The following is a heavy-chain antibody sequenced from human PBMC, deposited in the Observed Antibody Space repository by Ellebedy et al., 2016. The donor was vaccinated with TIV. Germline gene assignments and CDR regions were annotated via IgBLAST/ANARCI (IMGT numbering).Heavy chain of an antibody. CDR1: GGSISSYY. Sequence: MPSETLSLTCTVSGGSISSYYWSWIRQPPGTGLEWIGYIYYSGSTNYNPSLKSRVTISVDTSKNQFSLKLSSVTAADTAVYYCAREDSYNWNDWFDPWGQGTLVTVSS. V-gene: IGHV4-59*01. CDR2: IYYSGST. J-gene: IGHJ5*02. CDR3: AREDSYNWNDWFDP. D-gene: IGHD1-20*01.